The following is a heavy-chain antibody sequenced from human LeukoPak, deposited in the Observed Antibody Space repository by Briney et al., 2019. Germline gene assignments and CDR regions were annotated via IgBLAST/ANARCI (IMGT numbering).Heavy chain of an antibody. D-gene: IGHD3-9*01. CDR2: IHRDGRT. CDR3: GKTDIYFNPIDY. J-gene: IGHJ4*02. V-gene: IGHV4-4*02. CDR1: GVSISSSEW. Sequence: SETLSLTCAVSGVSISSSEWWIWVRQPPGQGLEWIGEIHRDGRTKYNPSLKSRVTMSIDYSKNQFSLKVSSVTAADTAIYYCGKTDIYFNPIDYWGPGSLVTVSS.